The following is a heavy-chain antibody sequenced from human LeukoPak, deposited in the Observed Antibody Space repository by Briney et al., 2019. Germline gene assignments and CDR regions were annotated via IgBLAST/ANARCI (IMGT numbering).Heavy chain of an antibody. CDR2: IIPIFGTA. CDR3: ARDGGDYPPANWFDP. D-gene: IGHD4-17*01. V-gene: IGHV1-69*05. Sequence: SVKVSCKASGGTFSSYAISWVRQAPGQGLEWMGGIIPIFGTANYAQKLQGRVTMTTDTSTSTAYMELRSLRSEDTAMYYCARDGGDYPPANWFDPWGQGTLVTVSS. J-gene: IGHJ5*02. CDR1: GGTFSSYA.